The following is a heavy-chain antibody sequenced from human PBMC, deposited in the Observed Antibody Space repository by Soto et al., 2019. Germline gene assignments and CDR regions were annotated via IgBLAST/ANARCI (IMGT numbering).Heavy chain of an antibody. Sequence: QVQLVQSGAEVKKPGASVKVSCKASGYTFTSYDINWVRQATGQGLEWMGWMNPNSGNTGYAQKFQGRVTMTRNTSISTAYMELSSLRSEATAVYYCARARSRWSIVVVTAIPGRFDPRAQGTLVTVSS. CDR3: ARARSRWSIVVVTAIPGRFDP. V-gene: IGHV1-8*01. CDR1: GYTFTSYD. CDR2: MNPNSGNT. D-gene: IGHD2-21*02. J-gene: IGHJ5*02.